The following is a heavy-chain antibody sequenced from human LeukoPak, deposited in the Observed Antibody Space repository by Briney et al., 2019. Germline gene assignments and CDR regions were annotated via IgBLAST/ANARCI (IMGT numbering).Heavy chain of an antibody. J-gene: IGHJ4*02. CDR3: AKEETTVRTPGVDY. D-gene: IGHD4-23*01. CDR2: ISGSAGRT. Sequence: GRSLRLSCIASGFTFGDYAMSWVRQAPGKGLEWVSAISGSAGRTYYADSVRGRFTISRDNSKNTLFLQMNSLRAEDTAVYYCAKEETTVRTPGVDYWGQGALVTVSS. V-gene: IGHV3-23*01. CDR1: GFTFGDYA.